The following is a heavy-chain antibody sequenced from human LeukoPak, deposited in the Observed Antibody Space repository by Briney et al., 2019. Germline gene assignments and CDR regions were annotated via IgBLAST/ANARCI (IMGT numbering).Heavy chain of an antibody. Sequence: GASVKVSCKASGYTFTSYAMHWVRQPPGQRLEWMGWINAGNGNTKYSRNFQGRVTITRDTSASTAYMELSSLRSEDTAVYSCARDHIVATAPFYGLDVWGQGTTVTVSS. D-gene: IGHD5-12*01. CDR2: INAGNGNT. V-gene: IGHV1-3*01. J-gene: IGHJ6*02. CDR1: GYTFTSYA. CDR3: ARDHIVATAPFYGLDV.